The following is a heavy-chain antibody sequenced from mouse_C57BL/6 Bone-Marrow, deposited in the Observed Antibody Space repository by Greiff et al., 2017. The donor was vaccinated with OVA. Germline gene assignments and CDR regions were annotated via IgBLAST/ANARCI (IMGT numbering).Heavy chain of an antibody. Sequence: VQLQQSGPGLVKPSQSLSLTCSVTGYSITSGYYWNWIRQFPGNKLEWMGYISYDGSNNYNPSLKNRISITRDTSKNQFFLKLNSVTTEDTATYYCASIYYGTLFAYWGQGTLVTVSA. J-gene: IGHJ3*01. D-gene: IGHD2-1*01. CDR1: GYSITSGYY. CDR2: ISYDGSN. CDR3: ASIYYGTLFAY. V-gene: IGHV3-6*01.